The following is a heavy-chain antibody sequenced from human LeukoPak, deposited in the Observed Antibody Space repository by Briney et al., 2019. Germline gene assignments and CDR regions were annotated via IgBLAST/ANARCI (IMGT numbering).Heavy chain of an antibody. D-gene: IGHD6-19*01. CDR3: ARDFQGVAVAGTRRGYYYYGMDV. CDR2: TYYRSKWYN. CDR1: GDSVSSNSAA. Sequence: SQTLSLTCAISGDSVSSNSAAWNWIRQSPSRGLEWLGRTYYRSKWYNDYAVSVKSRITINPDTSKNQFSLQLNSVTPEDTAVYYCARDFQGVAVAGTRRGYYYYGMDVWGQGTTVTVSS. J-gene: IGHJ6*02. V-gene: IGHV6-1*01.